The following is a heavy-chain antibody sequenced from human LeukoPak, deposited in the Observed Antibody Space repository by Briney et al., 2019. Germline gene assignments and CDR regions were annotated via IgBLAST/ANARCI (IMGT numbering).Heavy chain of an antibody. CDR1: GFTFSSYA. CDR3: AKYVFSAYRAFDY. CDR2: ISYDGSNK. D-gene: IGHD3-22*01. Sequence: GGSLRLSCAASGFTFSSYAMHWVRQAPGKGLEWVAVISYDGSNKYYADSVKGRFTISRDNSKNTLYLQMNSLRAEDTAIYYCAKYVFSAYRAFDYWGQGTLVTVSS. J-gene: IGHJ4*02. V-gene: IGHV3-30*04.